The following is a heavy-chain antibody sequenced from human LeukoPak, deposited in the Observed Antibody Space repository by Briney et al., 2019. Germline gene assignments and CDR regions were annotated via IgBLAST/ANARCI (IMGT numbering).Heavy chain of an antibody. CDR3: ARQWGSSSPVYFQH. D-gene: IGHD6-13*01. CDR2: IYYSGNT. J-gene: IGHJ1*01. CDR1: GGSISSYY. Sequence: PSETLSLTCTVSGGSISSYYWSWIRQPPRKGLEWIGYIYYSGNTNYNPSLKSRVSISVDTSKNQFSLKLSSVTAADTAVYYCARQWGSSSPVYFQHWGQGTLVTVSS. V-gene: IGHV4-59*01.